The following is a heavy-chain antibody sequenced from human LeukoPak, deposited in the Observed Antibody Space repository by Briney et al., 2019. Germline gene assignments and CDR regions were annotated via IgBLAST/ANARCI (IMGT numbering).Heavy chain of an antibody. CDR2: IYSGGST. D-gene: IGHD6-25*01. V-gene: IGHV3-53*01. Sequence: GGSLRLSCAASGFTVSSNYMSWVRQAPGKGLEWVSVIYSGGSTSYADSVKGRFTISRDNSKNTLYLQMHSLRAEDTAVYYCALSRYYYGMDVWGQGTTVTVSS. CDR3: ALSRYYYGMDV. J-gene: IGHJ6*02. CDR1: GFTVSSNY.